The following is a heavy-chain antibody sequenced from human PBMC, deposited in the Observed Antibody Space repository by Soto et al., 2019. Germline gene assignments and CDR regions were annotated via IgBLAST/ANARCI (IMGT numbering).Heavy chain of an antibody. D-gene: IGHD6-13*01. J-gene: IGHJ4*02. CDR3: AKQFSSSTWYPFDH. V-gene: IGHV3-23*01. Sequence: GGSLRLSCAASGFTFSSYAMSWVRQAPGKGLEWVSAISGSGGSTYYADSVKGRFTISRDNSKDTLYLQMNSLRAEDTAVYYCAKQFSSSTWYPFDHWGRGTQVTVSS. CDR1: GFTFSSYA. CDR2: ISGSGGST.